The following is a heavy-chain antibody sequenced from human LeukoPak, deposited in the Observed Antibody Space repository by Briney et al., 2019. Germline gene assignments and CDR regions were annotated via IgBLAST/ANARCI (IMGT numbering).Heavy chain of an antibody. D-gene: IGHD4-23*01. CDR2: ISSSSSTI. CDR1: GFTFSSYE. CDR3: ARDHYGGNSDY. J-gene: IGHJ4*02. Sequence: GGSLRLSCAASGFTFSSYEMNWVRRAPGKGLEWVSYISSSSSTIYYADSVKGRFTISRDNAKNSLYLQMNSLRAEDTAVYYCARDHYGGNSDYWGQGTLVTVSS. V-gene: IGHV3-48*01.